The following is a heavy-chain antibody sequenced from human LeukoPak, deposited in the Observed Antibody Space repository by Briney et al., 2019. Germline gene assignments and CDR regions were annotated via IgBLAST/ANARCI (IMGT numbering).Heavy chain of an antibody. CDR3: ARDALSYDYSWGSYRHLGIDP. V-gene: IGHV1-46*01. CDR1: GYTFTTYY. CDR2: INPTGGTT. Sequence: ASVKVSCKASGYTFTTYYMHWVRQAPGQGLEWMAIINPTGGTTDYAQKFHGRITVTRDTSTSTVHMELTTLTSEDTAVYYCARDALSYDYSWGSYRHLGIDPWGQGTLVTVSS. J-gene: IGHJ5*02. D-gene: IGHD3-16*02.